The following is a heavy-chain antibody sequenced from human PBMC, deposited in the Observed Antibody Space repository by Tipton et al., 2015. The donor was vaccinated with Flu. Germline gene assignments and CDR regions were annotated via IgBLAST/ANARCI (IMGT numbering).Heavy chain of an antibody. D-gene: IGHD2-15*01. CDR2: ISWDGGST. Sequence: SLRLSCAASGFTFDDYAMHWVRQAPGKGLEWVSLISWDGGSTYYADSVKGRFTISRDNSKNSLYLQMNSLRAEDTTLYYCAKDIVGGGSCWLDYWGQGTPVTVSS. J-gene: IGHJ4*02. CDR3: AKDIVGGGSCWLDY. V-gene: IGHV3-43D*04. CDR1: GFTFDDYA.